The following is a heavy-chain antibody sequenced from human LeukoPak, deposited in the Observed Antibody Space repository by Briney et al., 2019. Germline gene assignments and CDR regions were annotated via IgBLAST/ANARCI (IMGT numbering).Heavy chain of an antibody. V-gene: IGHV4-4*07. Sequence: SETLSLTCTVSGGSISSYYWSWIRQPAGKGLEWIGRIYTSGSTNCNPSLKSRVTMSVDTSKNQFSLKLSSVTAADTAVYYCARGNDFWSGYYNGYFDYWGQGTLVTVSS. D-gene: IGHD3-3*01. CDR2: IYTSGST. J-gene: IGHJ4*02. CDR1: GGSISSYY. CDR3: ARGNDFWSGYYNGYFDY.